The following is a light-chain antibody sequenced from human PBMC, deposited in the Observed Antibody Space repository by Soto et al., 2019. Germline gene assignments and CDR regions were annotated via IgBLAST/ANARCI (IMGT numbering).Light chain of an antibody. V-gene: IGLV2-14*01. CDR2: DVT. CDR1: SSDVGGYNF. J-gene: IGLJ1*01. CDR3: SSYTSISTYV. Sequence: QAVVTQPASVSGSPGQSITISCTGTSSDVGGYNFVSWYQQHPDKAPKLMIYDVTNRPSGVSNRFSGSKSGNTASLTISGLQAEDEADYYCSSYTSISTYVFGTGTKLTVL.